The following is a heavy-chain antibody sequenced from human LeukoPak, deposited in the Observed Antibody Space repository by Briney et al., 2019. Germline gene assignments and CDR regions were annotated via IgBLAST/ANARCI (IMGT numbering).Heavy chain of an antibody. CDR3: ARASWFGELLPDY. Sequence: GGSLRLSCAASGFTFSSYSMNWVRQAPGKGLEWVSSISSSSSYIYYADSVKGRFTISRDNAKNSLYLQMNGLRAEDTAVYYCARASWFGELLPDYWGQGTLVTVSS. V-gene: IGHV3-21*01. J-gene: IGHJ4*02. D-gene: IGHD3-10*01. CDR2: ISSSSSYI. CDR1: GFTFSSYS.